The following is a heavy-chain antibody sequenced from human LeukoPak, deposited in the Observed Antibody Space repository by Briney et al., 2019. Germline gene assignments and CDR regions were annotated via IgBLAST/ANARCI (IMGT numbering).Heavy chain of an antibody. CDR1: GGSISSYY. D-gene: IGHD5-18*01. CDR3: ARRVSGYSYGYKNFDY. J-gene: IGHJ4*02. CDR2: IYYSGST. Sequence: SETLSLTCTVSGGSISSYYWSWIRQPPGKGLEWIGYIYYSGSTNYNPSLKSRVTISVDTSKNQFSLKLSSVTAADTAVYYCARRVSGYSYGYKNFDYWGQGTLVTVSS. V-gene: IGHV4-59*08.